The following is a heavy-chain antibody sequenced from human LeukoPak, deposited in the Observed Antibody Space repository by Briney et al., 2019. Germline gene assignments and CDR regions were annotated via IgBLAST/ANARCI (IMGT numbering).Heavy chain of an antibody. Sequence: GASVKVSCKASGYTFTSYGISWVRQAPGQGLEWMGWISAYNGNTNYAQKFQGRVTMTRDTSISTAYMELSRLRSDDPAVYYCARDWADNSWFDYWGQGTLVTVSS. CDR1: GYTFTSYG. CDR2: ISAYNGNT. V-gene: IGHV1-18*01. D-gene: IGHD6-13*01. J-gene: IGHJ4*02. CDR3: ARDWADNSWFDY.